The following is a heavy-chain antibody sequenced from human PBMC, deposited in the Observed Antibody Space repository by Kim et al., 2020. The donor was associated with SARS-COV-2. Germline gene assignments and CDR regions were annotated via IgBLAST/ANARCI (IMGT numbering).Heavy chain of an antibody. J-gene: IGHJ4*02. CDR3: AKGPQPTRIFVVVPAAPTPDYFDY. CDR1: GFTFSSYA. V-gene: IGHV3-23*01. D-gene: IGHD2-2*01. CDR2: ISGSGGST. Sequence: GGSLRLSCAASGFTFSSYAMSWVRQAPGKGLEWVSAISGSGGSTYYADSVKGRFTISRDNSKNTLYLQMNSLRAEDTAVYYCAKGPQPTRIFVVVPAAPTPDYFDYWGQGTLVTVSS.